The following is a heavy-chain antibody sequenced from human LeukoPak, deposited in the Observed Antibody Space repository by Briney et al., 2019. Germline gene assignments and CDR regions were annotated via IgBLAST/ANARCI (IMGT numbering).Heavy chain of an antibody. J-gene: IGHJ4*02. CDR3: ARHDYGDPAFDY. D-gene: IGHD4-17*01. V-gene: IGHV5-51*01. Sequence: GESLKISCKASGYSFPSYWIGWVRPMPGKGLEWMGIIYAGDSDTRYCPSFQGQVTISADKSISTAYLQWSSQKASDTAMYYCARHDYGDPAFDYWGQGTLVTVSS. CDR1: GYSFPSYW. CDR2: IYAGDSDT.